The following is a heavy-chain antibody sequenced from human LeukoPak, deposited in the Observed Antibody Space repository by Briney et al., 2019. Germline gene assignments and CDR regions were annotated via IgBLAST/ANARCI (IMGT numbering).Heavy chain of an antibody. D-gene: IGHD6-13*01. CDR2: INAGNGNT. V-gene: IGHV1-3*01. Sequence: GASVKVSCKASGYTFTSYAMHWVRQAPGQRLERMGWINAGNGNTKYSQKFQGRVTITRDTSASTAYMELSSLRSEDTAVYYCARMYSSSWYKANWFDPWGQGTLVTVSS. J-gene: IGHJ5*02. CDR1: GYTFTSYA. CDR3: ARMYSSSWYKANWFDP.